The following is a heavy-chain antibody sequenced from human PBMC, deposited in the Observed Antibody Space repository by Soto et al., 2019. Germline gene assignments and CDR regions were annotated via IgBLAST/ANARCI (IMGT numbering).Heavy chain of an antibody. D-gene: IGHD5-18*01. Sequence: PSETLSLTCAVSGYSISSGYYWGWIRQPPGKGLEWIGSIYHSGSTYYNPSLKSRVTISVDTSKNQFSLKLSSVTAADTAVYYCAKTARLPYYFDYWGQGTLVTVSS. CDR2: IYHSGST. J-gene: IGHJ4*02. CDR1: GYSISSGYY. V-gene: IGHV4-38-2*01. CDR3: AKTARLPYYFDY.